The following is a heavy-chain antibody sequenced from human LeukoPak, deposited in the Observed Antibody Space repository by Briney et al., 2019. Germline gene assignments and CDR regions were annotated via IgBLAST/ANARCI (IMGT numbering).Heavy chain of an antibody. J-gene: IGHJ4*02. CDR1: GFTFSIYW. CDR2: MNGDENVI. D-gene: IGHD6-13*01. CDR3: AAAVAAAPGAY. Sequence: GGSLRLSCAASGFTFSIYWMHWVRQAPGKGLVWVSHMNGDENVITYADSVKGRFTISRDNAKNTLYLQMNGLRDEDTAVYYCAAAVAAAPGAYWGQGTLVTVSS. V-gene: IGHV3-74*01.